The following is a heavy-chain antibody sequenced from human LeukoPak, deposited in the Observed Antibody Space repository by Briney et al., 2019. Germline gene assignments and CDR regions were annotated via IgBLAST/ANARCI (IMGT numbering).Heavy chain of an antibody. CDR3: ARDYTSGGMDV. CDR1: GFTFSDHY. J-gene: IGHJ6*02. V-gene: IGHV3-72*01. D-gene: IGHD3-10*01. Sequence: GGSLRLSCAVSGFTFSDHYMDWVRQAPGKGLEWVGRTRNKANRYTTEYAASVKGRFTISRDESKNSLYLQMNSLKTEDTAVYYCARDYTSGGMDVWGQETTVTVSS. CDR2: TRNKANRYTT.